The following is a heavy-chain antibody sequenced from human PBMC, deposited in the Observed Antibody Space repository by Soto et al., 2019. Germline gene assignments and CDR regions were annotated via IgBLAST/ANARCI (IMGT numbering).Heavy chain of an antibody. J-gene: IGHJ3*02. V-gene: IGHV3-30*04. CDR3: ARGQNIVGIARDAFDI. CDR2: ISYDGSNK. D-gene: IGHD1-26*01. CDR1: GFTFSSYA. Sequence: GGSLRLSCAASGFTFSSYAMHWVRQAPGKGLEWVAVISYDGSNKYYADSVKGRFTISRDNSKNTLDLQMNSLRAEDTAVYYCARGQNIVGIARDAFDIWGQGTMVTVSS.